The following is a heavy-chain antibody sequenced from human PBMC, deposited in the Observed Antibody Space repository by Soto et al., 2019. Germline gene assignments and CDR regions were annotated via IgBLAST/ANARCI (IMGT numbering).Heavy chain of an antibody. CDR1: GFMFNDYE. Sequence: EVQVVESGGCLAQSGGSLRLSCAASGFMFNDYEMNWVRQAPGKGLECGSYISEGGTTTHYTDSVKGRFTISRDNAKESLYLQMNSLAPEDTATYFCVRDARGGGGLLWDCWGQG. J-gene: IGHJ4*02. D-gene: IGHD3-16*01. CDR2: ISEGGTTT. V-gene: IGHV3-48*03. CDR3: VRDARGGGGLLWDC.